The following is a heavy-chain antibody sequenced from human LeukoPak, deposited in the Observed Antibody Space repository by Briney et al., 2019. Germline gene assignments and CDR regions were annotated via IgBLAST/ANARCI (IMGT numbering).Heavy chain of an antibody. CDR1: GGSFSGYY. Sequence: SETLSLTRAVYGGSFSGYYWSWIRQPPGKGLEWIGEINHSGSTNYNPSLKSRVTISVDTSKNQFSLKLSSVTAADTAVYYCARVSSSGASGYWGQGTLVTVSS. V-gene: IGHV4-34*01. CDR3: ARVSSSGASGY. CDR2: INHSGST. J-gene: IGHJ4*02. D-gene: IGHD6-19*01.